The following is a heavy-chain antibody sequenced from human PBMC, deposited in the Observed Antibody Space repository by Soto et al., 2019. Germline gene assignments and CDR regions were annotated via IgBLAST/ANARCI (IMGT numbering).Heavy chain of an antibody. CDR1: GGSISSSSYY. CDR2: IYYSGST. J-gene: IGHJ4*02. V-gene: IGHV4-39*01. Sequence: QLQLQESGPGLVKPSETLSLTCTVSGGSISSSSYYWGWIRQPPGKGLEWIGSIYYSGSTYYNPSLKSRVTISVDTSKNQFSLKLSSVTAADTAVYYCASCRDGYRVDYWGQGTLVTVSS. D-gene: IGHD5-12*01. CDR3: ASCRDGYRVDY.